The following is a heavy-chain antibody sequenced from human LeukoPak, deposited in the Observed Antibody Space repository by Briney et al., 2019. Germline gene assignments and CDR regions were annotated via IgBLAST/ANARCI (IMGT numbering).Heavy chain of an antibody. Sequence: ASVKVSCKASGYTFTSYGISWVRQAPGQGLEWVGWINPNSGGTNYAQKFQGRVTMTRDTSISTAYMELSRLRSDDTAVYYCAREATYYYDSSGYHGLDYWGQGTLVTVSS. J-gene: IGHJ4*02. V-gene: IGHV1-2*02. D-gene: IGHD3-22*01. CDR1: GYTFTSYG. CDR2: INPNSGGT. CDR3: AREATYYYDSSGYHGLDY.